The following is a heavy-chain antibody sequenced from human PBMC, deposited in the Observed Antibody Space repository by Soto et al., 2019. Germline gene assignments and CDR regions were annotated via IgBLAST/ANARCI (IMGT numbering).Heavy chain of an antibody. CDR3: ARDILDGGSYPDY. Sequence: EVQLVESGGGLVKPGGSLRLSCATSGFTFSNYIMNWVRQAPGKGLEWVASISSRNTYIYYAASVRGRFTISRDNAKNSLYLQLDNLRVEDTATYYCARDILDGGSYPDYWGQGTLVTVSS. J-gene: IGHJ4*02. CDR1: GFTFSNYI. D-gene: IGHD3-10*01. V-gene: IGHV3-21*02. CDR2: ISSRNTYI.